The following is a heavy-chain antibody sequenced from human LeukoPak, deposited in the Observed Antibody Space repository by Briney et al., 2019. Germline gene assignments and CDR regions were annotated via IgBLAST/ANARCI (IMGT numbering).Heavy chain of an antibody. D-gene: IGHD6-13*01. CDR1: GYSFTNYW. J-gene: IGHJ4*02. CDR3: ARLLRNIAAAAYYFDY. V-gene: IGHV5-51*01. CDR2: IYPGDSDS. Sequence: GESLKISSKGFGYSFTNYWIGWVRPMPGKGLGWMGIIYPGDSDSRYSPSFQGQVTISVDKSISTAYLQWSSLKASDTAMYYCARLLRNIAAAAYYFDYWGQGTLVTVSS.